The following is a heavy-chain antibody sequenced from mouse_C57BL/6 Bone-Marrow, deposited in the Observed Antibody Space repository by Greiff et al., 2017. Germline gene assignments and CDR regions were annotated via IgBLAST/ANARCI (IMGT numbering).Heavy chain of an antibody. CDR3: ARRGLYYGNFPFAY. J-gene: IGHJ3*01. V-gene: IGHV5-17*01. D-gene: IGHD2-1*01. CDR1: GFTFSDYG. CDR2: ISSGSSTI. Sequence: EVQRVESGGGLVKPGGSLKLSCAASGFTFSDYGVHWVRQAPEKGLEWVAYISSGSSTIYYADTVKGRFTISRDNAKNTLFLQMTSLRSEDTAMYYCARRGLYYGNFPFAYWGQGTLVTVSA.